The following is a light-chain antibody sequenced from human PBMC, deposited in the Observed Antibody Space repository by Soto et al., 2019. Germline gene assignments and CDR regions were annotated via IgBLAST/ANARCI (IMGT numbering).Light chain of an antibody. Sequence: QSALTQPASVSGSPGHSITISCTGTSSDVGAYSYVSWYQQQPGKAPKLMISEVSNRPSGVSNRFSGSKSGNTASLIISGLQAEDEADYYCCSFTSITTYVFGTGTKVTVL. CDR3: CSFTSITTYV. CDR1: SSDVGAYSY. CDR2: EVS. J-gene: IGLJ1*01. V-gene: IGLV2-14*01.